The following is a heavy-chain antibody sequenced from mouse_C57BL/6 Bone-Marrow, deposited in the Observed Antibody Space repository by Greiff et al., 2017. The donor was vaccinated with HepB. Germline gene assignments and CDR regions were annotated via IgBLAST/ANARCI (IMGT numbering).Heavy chain of an antibody. CDR2: IYPGDGDT. CDR3: ARSKGDY. D-gene: IGHD1-3*01. J-gene: IGHJ2*01. Sequence: VQLQQSGPELVKPGASVKISCKASGYAFSSSWMNWVKQRPGKGLEWIGRIYPGDGDTNYNGKFKGKATLTADKSSSPAYMQLSSLTSEDSAVYFCARSKGDYWGQGTTLTVSS. V-gene: IGHV1-82*01. CDR1: GYAFSSSW.